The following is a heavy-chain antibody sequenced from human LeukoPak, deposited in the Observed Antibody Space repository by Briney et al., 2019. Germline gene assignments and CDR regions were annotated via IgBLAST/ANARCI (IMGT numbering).Heavy chain of an antibody. D-gene: IGHD1-26*01. V-gene: IGHV4-34*01. CDR3: ARRVSGSYSSTNAFDI. Sequence: SETLSLTCAVYGGSFSGYYWSWIRQPPGKGLEWIGEINHSGSTNYNPSLKSRVTISVDTSKNQFSLKLSSVTAADTAVYYCARRVSGSYSSTNAFDIWGQGTMVTVSS. J-gene: IGHJ3*02. CDR1: GGSFSGYY. CDR2: INHSGST.